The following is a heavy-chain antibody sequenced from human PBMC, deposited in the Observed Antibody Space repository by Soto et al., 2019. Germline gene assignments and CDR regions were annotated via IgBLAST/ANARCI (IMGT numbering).Heavy chain of an antibody. V-gene: IGHV3-30*18. J-gene: IGHJ6*02. D-gene: IGHD2-21*02. Sequence: GGSLRLSCAASGFTFSSYGMHWFRQAPGKGLEWVAVISYDGSNKYYADSVKGRFTISRDNSKNTLYLQMNSLRAEDTAVYYCAKIPTGDGTGMDVWGQGTTVTVSS. CDR1: GFTFSSYG. CDR3: AKIPTGDGTGMDV. CDR2: ISYDGSNK.